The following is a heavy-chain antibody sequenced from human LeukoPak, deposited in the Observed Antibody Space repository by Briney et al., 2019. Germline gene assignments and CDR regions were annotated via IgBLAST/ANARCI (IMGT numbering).Heavy chain of an antibody. Sequence: PGGSLRLSYAASGFTLSSYEMNWVRLAPGKGLEWISYISRTGNSKYYADSVKGRFTISRDSTKNSLYLQMNSLRAEDTAVYYCARGPYSSNWYVDYWGQGTLVTVAS. CDR3: ARGPYSSNWYVDY. D-gene: IGHD6-13*01. CDR2: ISRTGNSK. CDR1: GFTLSSYE. V-gene: IGHV3-48*03. J-gene: IGHJ4*02.